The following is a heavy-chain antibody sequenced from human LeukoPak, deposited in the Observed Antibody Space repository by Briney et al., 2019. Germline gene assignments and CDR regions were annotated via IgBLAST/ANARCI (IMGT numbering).Heavy chain of an antibody. J-gene: IGHJ5*02. CDR3: ARYRYDFWSGFWFDP. CDR2: IYYSGST. CDR1: GGSISSGGYY. V-gene: IGHV4-31*03. D-gene: IGHD3-3*01. Sequence: TSETLSLTCTVSGGSISSGGYYWSWIRQHPGKGLEWIGYIYYSGSTYYNPSLKSRVTISVDTSKNQFSLKLSSVTAADTAVYYCARYRYDFWSGFWFDPWGQGTLVTVSS.